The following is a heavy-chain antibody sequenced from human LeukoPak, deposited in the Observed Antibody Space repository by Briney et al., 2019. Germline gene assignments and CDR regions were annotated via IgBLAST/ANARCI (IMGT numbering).Heavy chain of an antibody. Sequence: PSETLSLTCAVYGGSFSGYYWSWIRQPPGNGLEWIGEINHSGSTNYNPSLKSRVTISVDTSKSQFSLKLSSVTAADTAVYYCARGGPRGLYCSGWYVFDPWGQGTLVTVSS. V-gene: IGHV4-34*01. CDR3: ARGGPRGLYCSGWYVFDP. CDR1: GGSFSGYY. J-gene: IGHJ5*02. D-gene: IGHD6-19*01. CDR2: INHSGST.